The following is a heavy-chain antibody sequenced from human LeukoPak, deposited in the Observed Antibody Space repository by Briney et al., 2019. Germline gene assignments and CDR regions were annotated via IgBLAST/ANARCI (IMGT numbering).Heavy chain of an antibody. V-gene: IGHV4-30-4*01. J-gene: IGHJ4*02. D-gene: IGHD3-9*01. Sequence: SETLSLTCTVSGGSISTSDYYWNWIRQPPGKGLEWIGYIFYSGNTYYNPSLKSRLTISVDTSKNEFSLKLSSVTAADTAVYYCARVEPNWLLVDYWGQGTLVTVSS. CDR3: ARVEPNWLLVDY. CDR1: GGSISTSDYY. CDR2: IFYSGNT.